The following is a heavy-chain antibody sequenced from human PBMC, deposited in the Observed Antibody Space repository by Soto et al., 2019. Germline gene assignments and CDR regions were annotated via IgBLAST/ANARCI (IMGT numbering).Heavy chain of an antibody. CDR3: AREIATTGECYFDY. CDR1: GFTFRSYW. V-gene: IGHV3-74*01. D-gene: IGHD6-13*01. CDR2: INRDGSSI. J-gene: IGHJ4*02. Sequence: EVQLVESGGGLVQPGGSLRLSCAASGFTFRSYWMHWVRQAPGKGLVWVSRINRDGSSINYADSARGRVTISRDNAKNTLYLQINGLRAEDTAVYYYAREIATTGECYFDYSCQGILVTVSS.